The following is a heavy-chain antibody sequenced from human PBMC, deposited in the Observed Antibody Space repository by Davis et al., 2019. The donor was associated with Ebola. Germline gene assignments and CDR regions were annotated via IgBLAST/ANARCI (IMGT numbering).Heavy chain of an antibody. CDR2: ISSSGSTI. CDR3: ARGRTVTNCVDY. CDR1: GFSFSSYT. J-gene: IGHJ4*02. V-gene: IGHV3-48*02. Sequence: GGSLRLSCAASGFSFSSYTMNWVRQAPGKGLEWVSSISSSGSTINYADSVKGRFTVSRDNAKNSLFLQMNSLRNEDTAVFYCARGRTVTNCVDYWGPGILVTVSS. D-gene: IGHD4-17*01.